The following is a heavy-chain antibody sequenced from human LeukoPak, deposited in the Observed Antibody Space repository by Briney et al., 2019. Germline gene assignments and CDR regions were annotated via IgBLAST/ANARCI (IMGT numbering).Heavy chain of an antibody. CDR2: ISPYNANT. CDR3: ARASRIAAVGTLDY. Sequence: ASVKVSCKASGYTFNNYGVSWVRRAPGQGLEWMGWISPYNANTKYAQKLQGRVTMTADTFTSTAYVELRNLRSDDTAVYYCARASRIAAVGTLDYWGQGTLVTVSS. CDR1: GYTFNNYG. D-gene: IGHD6-13*01. J-gene: IGHJ4*02. V-gene: IGHV1-18*01.